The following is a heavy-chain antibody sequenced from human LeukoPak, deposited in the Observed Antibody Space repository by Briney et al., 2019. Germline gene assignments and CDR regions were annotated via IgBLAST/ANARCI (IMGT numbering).Heavy chain of an antibody. CDR2: IYYTGST. D-gene: IGHD3-22*01. J-gene: IGHJ4*02. Sequence: SETLSLTCTVSGGSMSFYYWNRTRQSPGKGLEWIGYIYYTGSTKYNPSLQSRVTISVDKSENQFSLNLYSVTAADTAVYYCARVGYYDSSGYLDYWGQGTQVTVSS. V-gene: IGHV4-59*01. CDR3: ARVGYYDSSGYLDY. CDR1: GGSMSFYY.